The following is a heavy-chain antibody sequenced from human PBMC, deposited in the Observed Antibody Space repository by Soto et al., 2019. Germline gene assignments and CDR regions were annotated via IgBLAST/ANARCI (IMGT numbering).Heavy chain of an antibody. CDR1: GFTFSTYW. D-gene: IGHD3-16*01. Sequence: EVQLVESGGGLVQPGGSLRLSCAASGFTFSTYWMHWVRQAPGKGLVWVSRLDNDGTNTRYADSVKGRFTVSRDNGKNTVYLQMDSLRAEDTAVYYCAIDGGTYFDYWCQGTLVTVSS. CDR2: LDNDGTNT. J-gene: IGHJ4*02. V-gene: IGHV3-74*01. CDR3: AIDGGTYFDY.